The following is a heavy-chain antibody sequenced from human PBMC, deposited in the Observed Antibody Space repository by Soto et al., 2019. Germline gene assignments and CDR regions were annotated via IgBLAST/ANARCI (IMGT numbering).Heavy chain of an antibody. J-gene: IGHJ3*02. D-gene: IGHD2-21*02. CDR1: GGTFSSYA. CDR3: ARVWHIVVVTLYDAFDI. Sequence: QVQLVQSGAEVKKPGSSVKVSCKASGGTFSSYAISWVRQAPGQGLEWMGGIIPIFGTANYAQKFQGRVTITADESTSTAYMELSSLRSEDTAVYYCARVWHIVVVTLYDAFDIWGQGTMVTVSS. CDR2: IIPIFGTA. V-gene: IGHV1-69*12.